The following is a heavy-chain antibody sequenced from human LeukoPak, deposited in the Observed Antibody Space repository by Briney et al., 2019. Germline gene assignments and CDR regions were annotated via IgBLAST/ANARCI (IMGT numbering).Heavy chain of an antibody. Sequence: SETLSLTCTVSGGSISSGDYYWSWIRQPPGKGLEWIGYIYYSGSTYYNPSLKSLVTISVYTSKHQFSLKLSSVTAADTAVYYCARFTMVRGVIPFDYWGQGTLVTVSS. V-gene: IGHV4-30-4*08. CDR3: ARFTMVRGVIPFDY. J-gene: IGHJ4*02. D-gene: IGHD3-10*01. CDR2: IYYSGST. CDR1: GGSISSGDYY.